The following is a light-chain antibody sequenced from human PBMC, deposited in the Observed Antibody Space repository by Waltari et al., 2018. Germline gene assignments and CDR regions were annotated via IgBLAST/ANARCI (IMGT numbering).Light chain of an antibody. V-gene: IGKV1-33*01. CDR2: DAS. CDR3: QQYDHMPIT. J-gene: IGKJ5*01. Sequence: DTQMTQSPPSLSASVGDRVTITCQASRDIANYLGWYQKKPGKAPKLLIYDASTLATGVPSRFSGRGSGTDFTLIITGLQPEDVATYYCQQYDHMPITFGQGTRAEIE. CDR1: RDIANY.